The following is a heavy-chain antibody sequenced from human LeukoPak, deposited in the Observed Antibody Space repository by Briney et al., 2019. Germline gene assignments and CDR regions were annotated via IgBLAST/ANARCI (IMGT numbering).Heavy chain of an antibody. CDR1: GYTFTSYG. CDR3: AINWNDAYFDY. D-gene: IGHD1-1*01. CDR2: ISAYNGNT. J-gene: IGHJ4*02. V-gene: IGHV1-18*01. Sequence: GASVKVSCKASGYTFTSYGISWVRQAPGQGLEWMGWISAYNGNTNYAQKLQGRVTVTTDTSTSTAYMELRSPRSDDTAVYYCAINWNDAYFDYWGQGTLVTVSS.